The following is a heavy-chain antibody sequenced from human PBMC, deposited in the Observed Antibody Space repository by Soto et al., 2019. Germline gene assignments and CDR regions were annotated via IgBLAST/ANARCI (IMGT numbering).Heavy chain of an antibody. D-gene: IGHD6-13*01. J-gene: IGHJ6*02. CDR2: IWNDGNGY. CDR1: GFTFNNYG. V-gene: IGHV3-33*01. CDR3: ARRQISPPTRGAASARGGMDV. Sequence: QVQLVESGGGVVQPGRSQRLSCAASGFTFNNYGMHWVRQAPGKGLEWVAVIWNDGNGYYYANSVKGRFTISRDNSKNTLYLQMSSLTAEDTAVYYCARRQISPPTRGAASARGGMDVWGQGTTVTVSS.